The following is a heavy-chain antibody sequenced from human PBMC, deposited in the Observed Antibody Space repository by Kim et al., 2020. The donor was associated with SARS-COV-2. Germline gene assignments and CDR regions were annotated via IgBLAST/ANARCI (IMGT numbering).Heavy chain of an antibody. CDR3: AREGIAAADPGGEYFQH. J-gene: IGHJ1*01. CDR2: ISYDGSNK. CDR1: GFTFSSYA. Sequence: GGSLRLSCAASGFTFSSYAMHWVRQAPGKGLEWVAVISYDGSNKYYADSVKGRFTISRDNSKNTLYLQMNSLRAEDTAVYYCAREGIAAADPGGEYFQHWGQGTLVTVSS. V-gene: IGHV3-30-3*01. D-gene: IGHD6-13*01.